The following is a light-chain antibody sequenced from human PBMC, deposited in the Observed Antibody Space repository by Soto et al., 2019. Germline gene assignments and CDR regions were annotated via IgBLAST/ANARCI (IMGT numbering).Light chain of an antibody. Sequence: QITQSPSTLSSSLGDRVTITCRASESIRTWLAWYQHKPGKAPKFLIYDSSSLESGVPSRFSGSGSGTEFTLTISNLQPGDFATYYCQQYNSYSITFGQGTRLEI. J-gene: IGKJ5*01. CDR2: DSS. CDR3: QQYNSYSIT. CDR1: ESIRTW. V-gene: IGKV1-5*01.